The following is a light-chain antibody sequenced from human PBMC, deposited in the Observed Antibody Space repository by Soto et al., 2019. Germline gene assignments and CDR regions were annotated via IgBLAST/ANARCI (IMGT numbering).Light chain of an antibody. CDR3: MIWHSNAWV. V-gene: IGLV5-45*03. J-gene: IGLJ3*02. CDR2: YKSDSDK. CDR1: SGINVGTYR. Sequence: QLVLTQPSSLSASPGASASLTCTLRSGINVGTYRIYWYQQKPGSPPRYLLKYKSDSDKQQGSGVPSRFSGSKDASANAGILLISGLQSEDEADYYCMIWHSNAWVFGGGTKLTVL.